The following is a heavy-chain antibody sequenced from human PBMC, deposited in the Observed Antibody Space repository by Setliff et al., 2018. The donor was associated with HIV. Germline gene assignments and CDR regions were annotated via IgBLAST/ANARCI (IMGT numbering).Heavy chain of an antibody. CDR1: GLSLSTSGVG. V-gene: IGHV2-5*01. CDR3: AYSGRQLRGPYFYF. D-gene: IGHD1-1*01. J-gene: IGHJ4*02. CDR2: IYWNNNK. Sequence: ESGPTLVNPTQTLTLTCSFSGLSLSTSGVGVGWIRQFPGKALEWLAFIYWNNNKHYSTSLKSRLTVTKDTSKNRVVFTMTNMDPVDTATYYCAYSGRQLRGPYFYFWGQGTPVTVSS.